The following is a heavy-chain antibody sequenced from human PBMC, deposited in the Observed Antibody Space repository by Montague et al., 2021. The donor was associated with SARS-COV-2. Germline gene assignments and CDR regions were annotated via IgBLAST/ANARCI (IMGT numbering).Heavy chain of an antibody. CDR1: GFTFSSYG. D-gene: IGHD3-9*01. CDR2: ISYDGSNK. J-gene: IGHJ6*02. V-gene: IGHV3-33*05. CDR3: ARDLTYYDILTGYFAESPHYYYYYGMDV. Sequence: SLRLSCAASGFTFSSYGMHWVRQAPGKGLEWVAVISYDGSNKYYADSVKGRFTISRDNSKNTLYLQMNSLRAEDTAVYYCARDLTYYDILTGYFAESPHYYYYYGMDVWGQGTTVTVPS.